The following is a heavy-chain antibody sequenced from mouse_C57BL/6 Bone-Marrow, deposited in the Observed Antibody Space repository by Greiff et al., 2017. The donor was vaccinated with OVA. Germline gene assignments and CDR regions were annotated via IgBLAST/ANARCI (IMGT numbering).Heavy chain of an antibody. J-gene: IGHJ2*01. CDR3: AKGATMVTTADGFDY. Sequence: VQLQQSGPVLVKPGASVKMSCKASGYTFTDYYMNWVKQSHGKSLEWIGVINPYNGGTSYNQKFKGKATLTVDTSSSTAYMELNSLTSEDSAVYYWAKGATMVTTADGFDYWGKGTTLTVSS. D-gene: IGHD2-2*01. CDR2: INPYNGGT. V-gene: IGHV1-19*01. CDR1: GYTFTDYY.